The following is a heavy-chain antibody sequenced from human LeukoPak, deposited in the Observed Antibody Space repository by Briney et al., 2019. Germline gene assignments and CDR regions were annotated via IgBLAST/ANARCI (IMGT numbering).Heavy chain of an antibody. CDR3: AIGTTSYNWFDP. V-gene: IGHV4-34*01. CDR2: INHSGST. J-gene: IGHJ5*02. CDR1: GGSFSGYY. D-gene: IGHD1-14*01. Sequence: SETLSLTCAVCGGSFSGYYWSWIRQPPGKGLEWIGEINHSGSTNYNPSLKSRVTISVDKSKNQFSLKLSSVTAADTAVYYCAIGTTSYNWFDPWGQGTLVTVSS.